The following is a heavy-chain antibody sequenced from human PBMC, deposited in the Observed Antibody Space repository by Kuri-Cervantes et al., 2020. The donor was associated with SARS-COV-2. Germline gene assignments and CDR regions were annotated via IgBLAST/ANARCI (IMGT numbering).Heavy chain of an antibody. J-gene: IGHJ3*02. CDR2: IKQDGSEK. CDR1: GFTFSSYA. V-gene: IGHV3-7*01. Sequence: ETLSLTCAASGFTFSSYAMSWVRQAPGKGLEWVANIKQDGSEKYYVDSVKGRFTISRDNAKNSLYLQMNSLRAEDTAVYYCARERGSSWYSSKAFDIWGQGTMVTVSS. D-gene: IGHD6-13*01. CDR3: ARERGSSWYSSKAFDI.